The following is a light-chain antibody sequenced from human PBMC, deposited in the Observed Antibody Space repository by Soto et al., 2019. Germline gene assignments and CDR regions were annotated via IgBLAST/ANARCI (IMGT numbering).Light chain of an antibody. J-gene: IGKJ1*01. V-gene: IGKV1-5*01. Sequence: IRMSPSSFTLSASVGDRVPLTFRASQSISSWLAWYQQKPGEAPNLLIYDASSLESGVPSRFSGSGSGTEFTLTISSLQPDDFATYYCQQYNSYSTFGQGTKVDI. CDR2: DAS. CDR1: QSISSW. CDR3: QQYNSYST.